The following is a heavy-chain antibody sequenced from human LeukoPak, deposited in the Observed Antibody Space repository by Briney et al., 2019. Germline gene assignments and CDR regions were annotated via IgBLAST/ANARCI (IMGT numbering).Heavy chain of an antibody. CDR3: ARVNSGSYHYFDY. CDR1: GGSISSYY. D-gene: IGHD1-26*01. Sequence: SETLSLTCTVSGGSISSYYWSWIRQPPGKGLEWIGYIYYSGSTNYNPSLKSRVTISVDTSKNQFSLKLSSVTAADTAVYHCARVNSGSYHYFDYWGQGTLVTVSS. V-gene: IGHV4-59*01. CDR2: IYYSGST. J-gene: IGHJ4*02.